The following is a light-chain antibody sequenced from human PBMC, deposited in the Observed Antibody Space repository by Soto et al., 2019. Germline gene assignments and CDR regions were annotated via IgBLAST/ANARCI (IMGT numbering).Light chain of an antibody. CDR3: QQRSNWPRLT. CDR1: QSVSNY. J-gene: IGKJ4*02. Sequence: EIVLTQSPATLSLSPGERATLSCRASQSVSNYLAWYQQKTGQAPRHLIYDASNRATGIPARFSGSGSGTDFTLTISSLEPEDFTVYYCQQRSNWPRLTFGGGTKVEIK. V-gene: IGKV3-11*01. CDR2: DAS.